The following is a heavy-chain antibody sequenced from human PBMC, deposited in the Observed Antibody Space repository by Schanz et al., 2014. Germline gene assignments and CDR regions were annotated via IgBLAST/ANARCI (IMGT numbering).Heavy chain of an antibody. Sequence: QVQLVQSGAEVKKPGASVRVSCKASGYTFTTYAMSWVRQAPGQGLEWVGWISVYTGNTKYGQKVQGRVTMTADTSTNTAYMELRSLRSGDTAVYYCARSAGRDFWSGYYMRFDYWGQGTLVTVSS. CDR2: ISVYTGNT. D-gene: IGHD3-3*01. V-gene: IGHV1-18*01. CDR3: ARSAGRDFWSGYYMRFDY. CDR1: GYTFTTYA. J-gene: IGHJ4*02.